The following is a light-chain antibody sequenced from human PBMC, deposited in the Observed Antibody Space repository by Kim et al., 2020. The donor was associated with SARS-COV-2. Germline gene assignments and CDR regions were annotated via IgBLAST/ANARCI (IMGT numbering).Light chain of an antibody. J-gene: IGKJ5*01. Sequence: ASVGDRVTITCRASQTISKYLNWYQQKPGKAPKILIFDASTLQTGVPSRFSGSGSGAYFSLTITSLQPDDFATYYCQQSYTNPLTFGQGTRLEIK. CDR2: DAS. CDR1: QTISKY. CDR3: QQSYTNPLT. V-gene: IGKV1-39*01.